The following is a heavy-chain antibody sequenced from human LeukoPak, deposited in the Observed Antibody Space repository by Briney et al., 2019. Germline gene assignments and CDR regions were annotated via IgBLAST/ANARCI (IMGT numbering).Heavy chain of an antibody. Sequence: GASVTVSCKASGYTFTGYYMHWVRQAPGQGLEWMGWINPNSGDTNYAQKFQGRVSVTRDTSITTAYMDLSGLRSDDTAVYYCARVDLYYDSSGYSQAANDYWGQGTLVTVSS. D-gene: IGHD3-22*01. CDR3: ARVDLYYDSSGYSQAANDY. CDR1: GYTFTGYY. CDR2: INPNSGDT. V-gene: IGHV1-2*02. J-gene: IGHJ4*02.